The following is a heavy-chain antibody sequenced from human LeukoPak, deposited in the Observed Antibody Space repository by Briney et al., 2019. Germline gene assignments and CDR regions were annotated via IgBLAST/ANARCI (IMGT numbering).Heavy chain of an antibody. CDR3: ARDSPISGSYYGGLGY. CDR1: GYTFTSYY. D-gene: IGHD1-26*01. Sequence: ASVKVSCKASGYTFTSYYMHWVRQAPGQGLEWMGIINPSGGSTSYAQKFQGRVTMTRDTSTSTVYMELSSLRSEDTAVYYCARDSPISGSYYGGLGYWGQGTLVTVSS. J-gene: IGHJ4*02. V-gene: IGHV1-46*01. CDR2: INPSGGST.